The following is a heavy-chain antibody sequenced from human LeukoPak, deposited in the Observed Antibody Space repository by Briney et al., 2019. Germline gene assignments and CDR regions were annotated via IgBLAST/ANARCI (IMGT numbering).Heavy chain of an antibody. Sequence: GESLRLSCAASGFTFTTYWMSWVRQAPGKGLEWVANIKQDGTEKYYVDSVKGRFTISRDNSKNTLYLQMNSLRAEDTAVYYCAKVGEYQLLLYAFDMWGQGTMVTVSS. D-gene: IGHD2-2*01. CDR3: AKVGEYQLLLYAFDM. CDR2: IKQDGTEK. V-gene: IGHV3-7*03. J-gene: IGHJ3*02. CDR1: GFTFTTYW.